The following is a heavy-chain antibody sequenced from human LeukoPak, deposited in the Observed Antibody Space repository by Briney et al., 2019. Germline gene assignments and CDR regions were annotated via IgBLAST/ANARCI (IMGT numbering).Heavy chain of an antibody. CDR2: MKQDGSEK. J-gene: IGHJ4*02. V-gene: IGHV3-7*01. CDR3: ARDRCHGDCYYFDS. Sequence: GGSLRLSCAASGFTFSSYWMTWVRQAPGKGLEWVANMKQDGSEKYYVYSVKGRFTISRDNSKNSLYLQMNSLRAEDTAVYYCARDRCHGDCYYFDSWGQGTLVTVSS. D-gene: IGHD2-21*02. CDR1: GFTFSSYW.